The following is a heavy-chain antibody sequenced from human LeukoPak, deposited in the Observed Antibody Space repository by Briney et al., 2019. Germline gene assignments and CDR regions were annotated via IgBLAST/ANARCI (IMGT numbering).Heavy chain of an antibody. Sequence: SETLSLTCTVSGGSISSSSYYWGWIRQPPGKGLEWIGSIYYSGSTYYNPSLKSRVTISVDTSKNQFSLKLSSVTAADTAVYYCARVNSSGWYVGSWGQGTLVTVSS. CDR3: ARVNSSGWYVGS. J-gene: IGHJ5*02. CDR1: GGSISSSSYY. CDR2: IYYSGST. D-gene: IGHD6-19*01. V-gene: IGHV4-39*01.